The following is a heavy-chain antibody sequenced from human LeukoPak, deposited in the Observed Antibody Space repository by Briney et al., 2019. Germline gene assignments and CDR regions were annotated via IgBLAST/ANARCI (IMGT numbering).Heavy chain of an antibody. V-gene: IGHV3-30*02. Sequence: GGSLRLSCAASGFTFSDYYMSWIRQAPGKGLEWVAFIRYDGSKKYYADSVKGRFTSSRDNSKNTLYLQMSSLRTGDTAVYYCARSYGQYYFDYWGQGTLVTVSS. J-gene: IGHJ4*02. CDR3: ARSYGQYYFDY. CDR1: GFTFSDYY. D-gene: IGHD5-18*01. CDR2: IRYDGSKK.